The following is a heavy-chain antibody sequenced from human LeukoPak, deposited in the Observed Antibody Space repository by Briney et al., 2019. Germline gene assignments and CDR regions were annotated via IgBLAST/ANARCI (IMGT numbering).Heavy chain of an antibody. CDR3: VKEACGGDCYSGSDAY. J-gene: IGHJ4*02. CDR1: GFTFSSYA. D-gene: IGHD2-21*02. V-gene: IGHV3-64D*06. Sequence: PGGSLRLSCSASGFTFSSYAMHWVRQAPGKGLECVSAISSNGGSTYYADSVKGRFTISRDDSKNTLYLQMSSLRAEDTAVYYCVKEACGGDCYSGSDAYWGQGTLVTVSS. CDR2: ISSNGGST.